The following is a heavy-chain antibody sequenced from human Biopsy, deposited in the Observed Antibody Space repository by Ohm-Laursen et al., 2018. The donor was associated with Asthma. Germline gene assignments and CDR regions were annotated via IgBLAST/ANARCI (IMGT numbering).Heavy chain of an antibody. Sequence: SSVKVSCKSLGGTFNAYVIGWVRQAPGQGLEWMGGINSVFGTTTYPQKFQDRVTITADDSTSTVYMELSSLRSEDTAVYYCARKAGSCVSRTCYSLDFWGQGTLVTVSS. D-gene: IGHD2-15*01. V-gene: IGHV1-69*01. CDR1: GGTFNAYV. J-gene: IGHJ4*02. CDR2: INSVFGTT. CDR3: ARKAGSCVSRTCYSLDF.